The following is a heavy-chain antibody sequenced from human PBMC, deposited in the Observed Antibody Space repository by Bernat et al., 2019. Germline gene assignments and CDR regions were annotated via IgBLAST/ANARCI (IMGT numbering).Heavy chain of an antibody. CDR3: ARDDYGDTDAFDI. CDR2: IYYSGST. Sequence: QVQLQQWGAGLLKPSETLSLTCAVYGGSFSGYYWSWIRQPPGKGLEWIGYIYYSGSTNYNPSLKSRVTISVDTSKNQFSLKLSSVTAADTAVYYCARDDYGDTDAFDIWGQGTMVTVSS. J-gene: IGHJ3*02. V-gene: IGHV4-34*11. CDR1: GGSFSGYY. D-gene: IGHD4-17*01.